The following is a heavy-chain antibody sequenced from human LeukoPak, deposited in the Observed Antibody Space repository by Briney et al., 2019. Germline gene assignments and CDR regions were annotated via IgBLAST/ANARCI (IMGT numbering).Heavy chain of an antibody. D-gene: IGHD3-10*01. CDR2: ISGSGGST. V-gene: IGHV3-23*01. J-gene: IGHJ6*02. CDR1: GFTFSSYA. CDR3: AKESSSPTVSGSASREIYYYYGMDV. Sequence: GGSLRLSCAASGFTFSSYAMSWVRQAPGKGLEWVSAISGSGGSTYYADSVKGRFTISRDNSKNTLYLQMNSLRAEDTAVYYCAKESSSPTVSGSASREIYYYYGMDVWGQGTTVTVSS.